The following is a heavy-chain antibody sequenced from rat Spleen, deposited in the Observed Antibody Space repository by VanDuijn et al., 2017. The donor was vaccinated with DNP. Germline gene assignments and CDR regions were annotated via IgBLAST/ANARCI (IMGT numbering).Heavy chain of an antibody. D-gene: IGHD1-7*01. Sequence: EVQLVESGGGLVLPGRSLKLSCAASGFTFSDYFMAWVRQAPKKGLEWVASISYEGSSTYYGDSVKGRITISRDNAESTLYLQMNSLRSEDTATYYCATTDYYYFDYWGQGVMVTVSS. CDR1: GFTFSDYF. V-gene: IGHV5-22*01. J-gene: IGHJ2*01. CDR2: ISYEGSST. CDR3: ATTDYYYFDY.